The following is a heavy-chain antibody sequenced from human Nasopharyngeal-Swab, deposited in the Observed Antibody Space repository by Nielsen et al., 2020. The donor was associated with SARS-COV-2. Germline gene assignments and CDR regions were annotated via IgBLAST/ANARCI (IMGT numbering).Heavy chain of an antibody. J-gene: IGHJ4*02. V-gene: IGHV3-23*01. CDR2: LSGSGGST. CDR3: AKGTSDYYDTSGNDK. CDR1: SLTFNIYT. D-gene: IGHD3-22*01. Sequence: RVSLNLSCTASSLTFNIYTMICVRQAPGEGLEWVSGLSGSGGSTYYADSVKGRFTISRDHSKNTLFLQMNSLRAEDTAVYYCAKGTSDYYDTSGNDKWGQGTLVTVSS.